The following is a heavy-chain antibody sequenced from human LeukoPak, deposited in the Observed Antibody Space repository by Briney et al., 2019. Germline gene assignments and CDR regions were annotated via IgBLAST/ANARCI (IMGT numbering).Heavy chain of an antibody. J-gene: IGHJ6*02. CDR1: GGSVSSGSYY. CDR2: IYYSGST. V-gene: IGHV4-61*01. CDR3: ARDRAEKFPYYYYGLDV. Sequence: PSETLSLTCTVSGGSVSSGSYYWSWIRQPPGKGLEWIGYIYYSGSTNYNPSLKSRVTISIDTSKNQFSLKLSSVTAADTAVYYCARDRAEKFPYYYYGLDVWGQGTTVTVSS. D-gene: IGHD3-10*01.